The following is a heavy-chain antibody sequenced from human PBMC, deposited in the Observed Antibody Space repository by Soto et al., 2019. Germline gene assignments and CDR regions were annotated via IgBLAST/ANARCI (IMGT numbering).Heavy chain of an antibody. J-gene: IGHJ3*01. CDR1: GGSISSGGYS. V-gene: IGHV4-30-2*05. Sequence: SETLSLTCAVSGGSISSGGYSWSWIRQPPGKGLEWIGYMYHSGSTYYNPSLKSRITINPDTSKNQFSLQLNSVTPEDTAVYYCARVPNPFRLKIGYEDAFDFWGQGTMVTVSS. CDR2: MYHSGST. D-gene: IGHD5-12*01. CDR3: ARVPNPFRLKIGYEDAFDF.